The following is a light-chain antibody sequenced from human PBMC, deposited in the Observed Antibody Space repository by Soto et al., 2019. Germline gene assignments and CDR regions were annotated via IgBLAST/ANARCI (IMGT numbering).Light chain of an antibody. CDR1: QNVSSNL. Sequence: EIVMTQSPATLSVSPGEGATLSCRASQNVSSNLLVWYQQHPGQAPRLLIYGASSRATGIPDRFSGSGSGTDFSLTIRRLEPDDFAVYYCQKYGNFWTFGQGTKVEIK. CDR2: GAS. V-gene: IGKV3-20*01. J-gene: IGKJ1*01. CDR3: QKYGNFWT.